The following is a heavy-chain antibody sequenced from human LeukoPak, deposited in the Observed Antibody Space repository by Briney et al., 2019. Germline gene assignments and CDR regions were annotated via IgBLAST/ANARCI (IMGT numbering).Heavy chain of an antibody. CDR2: IYSGGST. CDR1: GFTVSSNY. J-gene: IGHJ4*02. Sequence: GGSLRLSCVVSGFTVSSNYMSWVRQAPGKGLEWVAIIYSGGSTYYADPVKGRLTISRDNSKNTLYLQMNSLRAEDTAVYYCASRGSSGWYQGGFDYWGQEILVTVSS. V-gene: IGHV3-66*01. CDR3: ASRGSSGWYQGGFDY. D-gene: IGHD6-19*01.